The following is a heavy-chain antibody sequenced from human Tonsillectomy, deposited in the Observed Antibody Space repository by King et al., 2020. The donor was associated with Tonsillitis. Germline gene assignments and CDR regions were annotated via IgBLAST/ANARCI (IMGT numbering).Heavy chain of an antibody. CDR1: GFTCSTYA. CDR3: ATAIRPNDY. J-gene: IGHJ4*02. D-gene: IGHD3-3*01. CDR2: ISISGVIT. Sequence: VQLVESGGGLVQPGGSLRLSCAASGFTCSTYAMSWVRQAPGKGLEWGSAISISGVITYYADSVKGRFTISRDNSKNTLDMQKNSLRVEDTAIYYCATAIRPNDYWGQGTLVTVAS. V-gene: IGHV3-23*04.